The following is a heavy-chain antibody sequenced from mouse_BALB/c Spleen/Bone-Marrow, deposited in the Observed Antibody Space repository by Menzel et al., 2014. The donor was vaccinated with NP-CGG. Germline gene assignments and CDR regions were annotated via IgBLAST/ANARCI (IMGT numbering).Heavy chain of an antibody. Sequence: VMLVESGPGLVAPSQSLSITCTVSGFSLTSYGVHWVRQPPGKGLEWLGVIWAGGSTNYNSALMSRLSISKDNPKSQVFLKMNSLQTDDTAMYYCARRGDGYYLDYWGQGTTLTVSS. CDR2: IWAGGST. CDR1: GFSLTSYG. CDR3: ARRGDGYYLDY. V-gene: IGHV2-9*02. D-gene: IGHD2-3*01. J-gene: IGHJ2*01.